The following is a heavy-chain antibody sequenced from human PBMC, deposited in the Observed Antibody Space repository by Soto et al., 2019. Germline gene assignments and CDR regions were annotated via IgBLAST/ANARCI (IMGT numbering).Heavy chain of an antibody. J-gene: IGHJ4*02. CDR2: ISVSGGST. V-gene: IGHV3-23*01. Sequence: GGSLRLSCAASGFTFSSYAMSWFRQAPGKGLEWVSSISVSGGSTYYADSVKGRFTISRDNSKSTLFPHMNSLRAEATAVYYCAKAAGSDYYPVDYWGQGTLVTVSS. CDR3: AKAAGSDYYPVDY. D-gene: IGHD3-22*01. CDR1: GFTFSSYA.